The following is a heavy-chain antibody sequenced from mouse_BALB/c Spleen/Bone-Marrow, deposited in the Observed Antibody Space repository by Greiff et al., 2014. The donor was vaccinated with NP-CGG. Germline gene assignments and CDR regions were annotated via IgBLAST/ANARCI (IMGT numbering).Heavy chain of an antibody. Sequence: EVKLMESGGGPVKPGGSLKLSCAASGFTFSSYAMSWVRQSPEKRLEWVAEISSGGSYTYYPDTVTGRFTISRDNAKNTLYLEMSSLRSEDTAMYYCARAYRYDGGYYYAMDYWGQGTSVTVSS. CDR3: ARAYRYDGGYYYAMDY. J-gene: IGHJ4*01. CDR2: ISSGGSYT. V-gene: IGHV5-9-4*01. D-gene: IGHD2-14*01. CDR1: GFTFSSYA.